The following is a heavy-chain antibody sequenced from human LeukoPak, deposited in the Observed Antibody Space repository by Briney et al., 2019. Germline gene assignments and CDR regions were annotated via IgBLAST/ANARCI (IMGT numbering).Heavy chain of an antibody. CDR3: ARDLIAAAGAFDY. V-gene: IGHV3-7*03. D-gene: IGHD6-13*01. Sequence: GGSLRLSCAASGFTFSSYWMSWVRQAPGKGLEWVANIKQDGSEKYYVDSGKGRFTISRDNAKNSLYLQMNSLRAEDTAVYYCARDLIAAAGAFDYWGQGTLVTVSS. CDR1: GFTFSSYW. CDR2: IKQDGSEK. J-gene: IGHJ4*02.